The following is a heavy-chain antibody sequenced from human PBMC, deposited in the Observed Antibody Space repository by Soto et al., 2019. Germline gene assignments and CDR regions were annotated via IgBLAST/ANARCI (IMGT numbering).Heavy chain of an antibody. V-gene: IGHV1-18*01. J-gene: IGHJ4*02. Sequence: GASVKVSCKASGYTFTSYGISWVRQAPGQELQWMGWISAYNRNTNYAEKLEGRVTMITDTSTSTAYMVLRRPRSNDTTLYYCSRTYETSWFGELLHYYLDYWGQGTLDTVSS. CDR1: GYTFTSYG. CDR2: ISAYNRNT. D-gene: IGHD3-10*01. CDR3: SRTYETSWFGELLHYYLDY.